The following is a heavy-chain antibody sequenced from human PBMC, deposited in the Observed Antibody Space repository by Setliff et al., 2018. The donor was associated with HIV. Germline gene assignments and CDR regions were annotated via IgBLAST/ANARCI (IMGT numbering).Heavy chain of an antibody. J-gene: IGHJ5*02. V-gene: IGHV4-59*03. CDR2: ISDSGTA. Sequence: ETLSLTCTVSGGYLSNHHWIWIRQPPGKGLEWIGRISDSGTADYDPSLKSRLTISLDTSRNQFSLKLTSVTAADTAIYYCVALVPGGGGRGPWGQGTLVTVSS. D-gene: IGHD2-15*01. CDR1: GGYLSNHH. CDR3: VALVPGGGGRGP.